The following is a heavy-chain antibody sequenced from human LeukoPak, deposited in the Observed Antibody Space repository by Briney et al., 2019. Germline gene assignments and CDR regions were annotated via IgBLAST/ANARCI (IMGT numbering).Heavy chain of an antibody. CDR3: ASSPAIAAAYY. Sequence: PSETLSLTCTVSGGSISSYYWGWIRQPPGKGLEWIGSIYHSGSTYYNPSLKSRVTISVDTSKNQFSLKLSSVTAADTAVYYCASSPAIAAAYYWGQGTLVTVSS. J-gene: IGHJ4*02. D-gene: IGHD6-13*01. CDR1: GGSISSYY. V-gene: IGHV4-38-2*02. CDR2: IYHSGST.